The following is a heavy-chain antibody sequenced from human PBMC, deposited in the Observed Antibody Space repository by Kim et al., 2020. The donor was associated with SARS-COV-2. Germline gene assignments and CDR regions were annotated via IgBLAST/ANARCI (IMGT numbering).Heavy chain of an antibody. CDR3: ARGVGMVRGVMDY. CDR1: GLTFTTYA. Sequence: GGSLRLSCAASGLTFTTYAMHWVRQAPGKGLEWVAVISYEGGDNKYYADSVKGRFTISRDNTKNTAYLQMNSLRPEDTAVYYCARGVGMVRGVMDYWGRGTLVTVSS. J-gene: IGHJ4*02. V-gene: IGHV3-30*04. D-gene: IGHD3-10*01. CDR2: ISYEGGDNK.